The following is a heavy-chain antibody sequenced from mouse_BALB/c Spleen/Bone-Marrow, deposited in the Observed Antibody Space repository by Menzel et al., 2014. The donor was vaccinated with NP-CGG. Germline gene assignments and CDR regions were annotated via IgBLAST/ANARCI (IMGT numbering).Heavy chain of an antibody. CDR3: ARGLYGNLGY. Sequence: QVQLQQSGAELVKPGASVKLSCKASGYTFTSYWMHWVKQRPGQGLEWIGEIDPSDSYTNYNQKFKGKATLTVDKSSSTAYMQLSSLTSEDSAVYYCARGLYGNLGYWGQGTTLTVS. CDR2: IDPSDSYT. D-gene: IGHD2-1*01. V-gene: IGHV1-69*02. CDR1: GYTFTSYW. J-gene: IGHJ2*01.